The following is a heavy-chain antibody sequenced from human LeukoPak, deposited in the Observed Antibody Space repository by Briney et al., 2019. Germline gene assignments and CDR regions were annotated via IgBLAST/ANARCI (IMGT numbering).Heavy chain of an antibody. V-gene: IGHV3-23*01. CDR1: GFTFSRYG. Sequence: GGSLRLSCEASGFTFSRYGMSWVRQALGKGQEWVSGISGSGDSTSYADSVKGRFTISRDNSKNSVNLKMHCLRTEDTAVDYCSKMPVSYRNGWTNFDYWGQGTLVTVSS. D-gene: IGHD6-19*01. CDR3: SKMPVSYRNGWTNFDY. J-gene: IGHJ4*02. CDR2: ISGSGDST.